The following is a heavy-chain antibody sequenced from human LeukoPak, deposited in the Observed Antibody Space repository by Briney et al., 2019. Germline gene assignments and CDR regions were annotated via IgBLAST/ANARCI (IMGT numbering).Heavy chain of an antibody. Sequence: SETLSLTCTVSGGSICSYYWSWIRQPPGKGLEWIGYIYYSGSTNYNPSLKSRVTISVDTSKNQFSLKLSSVTAADTAVYYCARPVTIFGVVSFFDPWGQGTLVTVSS. D-gene: IGHD3-3*01. CDR2: IYYSGST. CDR1: GGSICSYY. J-gene: IGHJ5*02. V-gene: IGHV4-59*08. CDR3: ARPVTIFGVVSFFDP.